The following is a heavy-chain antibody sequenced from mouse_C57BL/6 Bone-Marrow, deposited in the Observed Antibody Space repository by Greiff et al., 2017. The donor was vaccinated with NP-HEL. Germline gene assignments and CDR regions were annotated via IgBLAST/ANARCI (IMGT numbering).Heavy chain of an antibody. CDR1: GFNITDYY. J-gene: IGHJ2*01. V-gene: IGHV14-2*01. CDR2: IDPEDGET. Sequence: VQLQQSGAELVKPGASVKLSCTASGFNITDYYMHWVKQRTEQGLEWIGSIDPEDGETKYAPKFQGKATITADTSSNTAYLNLSSLTSEDTAVYYCAVGGGYLDYWGQGTTLTVSS. CDR3: AVGGGYLDY.